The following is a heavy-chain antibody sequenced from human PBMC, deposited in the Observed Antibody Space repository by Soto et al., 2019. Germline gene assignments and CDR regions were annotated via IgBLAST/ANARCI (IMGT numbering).Heavy chain of an antibody. V-gene: IGHV3-30-3*01. D-gene: IGHD2-2*01. CDR3: ARGSQIVVVPAAMDY. CDR1: GFTFSSYA. J-gene: IGHJ4*02. CDR2: ISFDGSNK. Sequence: GGSLRLSCAASGFTFSSYAMHWVRQAPGKGLEWVAVISFDGSNKYYADSVKGRFTISRDNSKNTLYLQMNSLRAEDTAVYYCARGSQIVVVPAAMDYWGQGTLVTVSS.